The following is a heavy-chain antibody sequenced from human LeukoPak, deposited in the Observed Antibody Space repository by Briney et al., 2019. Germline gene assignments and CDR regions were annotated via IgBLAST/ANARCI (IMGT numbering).Heavy chain of an antibody. D-gene: IGHD2-2*01. CDR1: GGSISSHY. Sequence: SETLSLTCTVSGGSISSHYWSWIRQPPGKGLEWIGYIYYSGSTNYNPSLKSRVTISVDTSKNQFSLKLSSVTAADTAVYYCARGLFIRAPRLVPAAIWYFDLWGRGTLVPVSS. V-gene: IGHV4-59*11. CDR3: ARGLFIRAPRLVPAAIWYFDL. J-gene: IGHJ2*01. CDR2: IYYSGST.